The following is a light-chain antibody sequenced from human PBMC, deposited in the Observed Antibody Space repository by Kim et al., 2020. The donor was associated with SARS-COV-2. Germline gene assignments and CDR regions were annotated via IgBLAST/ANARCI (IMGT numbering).Light chain of an antibody. J-gene: IGKJ4*01. CDR3: QQGESFPFT. CDR1: QGVKSW. CDR2: GAS. Sequence: DIQMTQSPSSVSASVGDRVTITCRASQGVKSWLAWYQQKPGKAPQLLIYGASSLQSEVPSRFSGSGFGTEFTLTISSLQPEDFATYYCQQGESFPFTFGGGTKVDIK. V-gene: IGKV1-12*01.